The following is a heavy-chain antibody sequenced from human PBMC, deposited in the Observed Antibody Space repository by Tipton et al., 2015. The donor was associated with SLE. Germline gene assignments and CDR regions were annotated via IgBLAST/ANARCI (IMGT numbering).Heavy chain of an antibody. J-gene: IGHJ6*02. CDR3: AATFTAARGMDV. CDR1: GGSISSYY. V-gene: IGHV4-59*01. Sequence: LRLSCTVSGGSISSYYWSWIRQPPGKGLEWIGHIYYSGSTNYNPSLKSRVTISVDTSKNQFSLKLSSVTAADTAVYYCAATFTAARGMDVWGQGTAVTVSS. D-gene: IGHD3-16*01. CDR2: IYYSGST.